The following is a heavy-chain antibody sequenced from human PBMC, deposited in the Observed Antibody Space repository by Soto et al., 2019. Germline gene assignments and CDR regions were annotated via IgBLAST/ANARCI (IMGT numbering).Heavy chain of an antibody. V-gene: IGHV3-64D*06. D-gene: IGHD2-2*01. Sequence: PGRSLRLSCSFSVFTFSNYAMHCVRHSPGKGLEYVSGITSDGDSTWHADSVKDRFTISRANSKNTLFLQMSSLRVEDTAIYLCANGNQLPRDYFAAWGPGTPVNV. J-gene: IGHJ5*01. CDR1: VFTFSNYA. CDR2: ITSDGDST. CDR3: ANGNQLPRDYFAA.